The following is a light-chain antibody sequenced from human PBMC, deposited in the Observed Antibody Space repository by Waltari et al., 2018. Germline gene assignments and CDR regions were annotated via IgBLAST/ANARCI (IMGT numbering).Light chain of an antibody. Sequence: FMLTQPHSVSESPGKTVTISCTRSSGNIATNYVQCYQQRPGSAPTKLIYDDNQRPSGVPDRFSGSIDSSSNSASLIISGLKAEDEADYYCQSFDSSHVVFGGGTKLTVL. V-gene: IGLV6-57*03. CDR3: QSFDSSHVV. J-gene: IGLJ2*01. CDR1: SGNIATNY. CDR2: DDN.